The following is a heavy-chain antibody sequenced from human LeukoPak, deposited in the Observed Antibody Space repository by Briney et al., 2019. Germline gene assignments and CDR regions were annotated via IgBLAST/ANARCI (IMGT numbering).Heavy chain of an antibody. CDR3: ARAFNYDFWSGYPYYFDY. J-gene: IGHJ4*02. CDR1: GLTFSDYW. CDR2: IKQDGSET. V-gene: IGHV3-7*01. D-gene: IGHD3-3*01. Sequence: GGSLRLSCALSGLTFSDYWMTWVRQAPGKGLEWVANIKQDGSETYYLDSVEGRFTISRDNAQNSLFLQMHSLRAEDTAVYYCARAFNYDFWSGYPYYFDYWGQGTLVTVSS.